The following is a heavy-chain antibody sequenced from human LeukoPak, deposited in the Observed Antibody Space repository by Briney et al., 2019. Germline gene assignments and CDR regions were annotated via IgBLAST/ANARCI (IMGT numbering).Heavy chain of an antibody. Sequence: GGSLRLSCEASGFTFSSYGMHWVRQAPRKGLEWVAVIWYDGSNKYYADSVKGRFTISRDNSKNTPYLQMNSLRAEDTAVYYCARDLGYSGSYFYYYRMDVRGQGTTVTVSS. CDR1: GFTFSSYG. CDR2: IWYDGSNK. CDR3: ARDLGYSGSYFYYYRMDV. J-gene: IGHJ6*02. D-gene: IGHD1-26*01. V-gene: IGHV3-33*01.